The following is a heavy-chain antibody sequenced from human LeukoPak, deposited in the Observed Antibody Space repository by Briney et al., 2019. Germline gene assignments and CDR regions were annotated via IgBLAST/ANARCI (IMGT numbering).Heavy chain of an antibody. CDR1: GFTFSSYA. CDR3: AKSYNGYESKPDY. CDR2: IGNSGGRT. V-gene: IGHV3-23*01. D-gene: IGHD5-12*01. J-gene: IGHJ4*02. Sequence: GESLRLSCAASGFTFSSYAMSWVRQAPGKGLEWVSSIGNSGGRTFYTDSVKGRFTISRDNSKITLYLQMNSLRAEDTAVYYCAKSYNGYESKPDYWGQGTLVTVSS.